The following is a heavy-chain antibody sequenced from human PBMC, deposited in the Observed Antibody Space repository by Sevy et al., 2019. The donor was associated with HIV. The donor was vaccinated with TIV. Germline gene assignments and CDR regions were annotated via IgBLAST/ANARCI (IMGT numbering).Heavy chain of an antibody. CDR2: IWYDGSNK. CDR3: AREGRSVTMVRGVDY. J-gene: IGHJ4*02. Sequence: GGSPRLSCAASGFTFSSYGMHWVRQAPGKGLEWVAVIWYDGSNKYYADSVKGRFTISRDNSKNTLYLQMNSLRAEDTAVYYCAREGRSVTMVRGVDYWGQGTLVTVSS. D-gene: IGHD3-10*01. V-gene: IGHV3-33*01. CDR1: GFTFSSYG.